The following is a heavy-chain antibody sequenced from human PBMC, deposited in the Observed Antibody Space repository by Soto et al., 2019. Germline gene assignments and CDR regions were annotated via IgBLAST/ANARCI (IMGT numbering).Heavy chain of an antibody. CDR1: GASIGSGGW. CDR2: ILHDGNT. V-gene: IGHV4-4*02. D-gene: IGHD2-8*02. CDR3: ARHEGWTGPDQ. J-gene: IGHJ5*02. Sequence: SETLSLTCAVSGASIGSGGWWSWVRQPPGKGLEWIAEILHDGNTNYSPSLKSRVTISVDKSQNQFSLNVYSVTAADTAVYYCARHEGWTGPDQWGQGTLVTVSS.